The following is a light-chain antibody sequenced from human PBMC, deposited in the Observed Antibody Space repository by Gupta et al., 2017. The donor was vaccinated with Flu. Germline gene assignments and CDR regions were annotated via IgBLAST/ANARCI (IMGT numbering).Light chain of an antibody. J-gene: IGLJ3*02. CDR1: SSDVGGYNY. V-gene: IGLV2-11*01. CDR2: DVS. CDR3: CSYAGGPWV. Sequence: QSALTQPRSVSGSPGQSVTISCTGTSSDVGGYNYVSWYQQHPGKAPKLMIYDVSNWPSGVPDRFSGSKSSNTASLTISGLQAEDEADYYCCSYAGGPWVFGGGTKLTVL.